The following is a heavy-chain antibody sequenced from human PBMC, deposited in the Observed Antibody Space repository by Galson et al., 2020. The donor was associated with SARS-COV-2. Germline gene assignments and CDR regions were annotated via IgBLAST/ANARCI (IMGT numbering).Heavy chain of an antibody. J-gene: IGHJ4*02. CDR1: GFTFSSYG. CDR3: ARDHGTYYYDSSGQDY. V-gene: IGHV3-33*01. D-gene: IGHD3-22*01. CDR2: IWYDGSNK. Sequence: GALRLSCAASGFTFSSYGMHWVRQAPGKGLEWVAVIWYDGSNKYYADSVKGRFTISRDNSKNTLYLQMNSLRAEDTAVYYCARDHGTYYYDSSGQDYWGQGTLVTVSS.